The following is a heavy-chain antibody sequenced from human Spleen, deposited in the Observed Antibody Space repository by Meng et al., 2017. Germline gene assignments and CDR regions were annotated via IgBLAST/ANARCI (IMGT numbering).Heavy chain of an antibody. J-gene: IGHJ4*02. CDR2: IYYSGST. CDR3: ANYGSGGLDY. D-gene: IGHD3-10*01. V-gene: IGHV4-59*11. CDR1: GGSINYQY. Sequence: SETLSLTCSVSGGSINYQYWSWIRQPPGKGLEWIGYIYYSGSTAYNPSLKSRVTISIDTSKNQFSLKLRSVTAADTAIYYCANYGSGGLDYWGQGTLVTVSS.